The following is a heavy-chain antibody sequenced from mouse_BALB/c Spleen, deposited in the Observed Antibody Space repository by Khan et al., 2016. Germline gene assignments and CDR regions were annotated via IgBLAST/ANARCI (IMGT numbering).Heavy chain of an antibody. CDR1: GFNIKDTY. CDR2: IDTSNGNT. CDR3: GFTGGDWFAY. Sequence: VQLQQSGAELVKPGASVKLSCTASGFNIKDTYMHWVKQRPEQGLEWIGRIDTSNGNTKYDPKFQGKATITADTSSNTAYLQLSSLTSEDTAVYYCGFTGGDWFAYWGQGTMATVAA. J-gene: IGHJ3*01. V-gene: IGHV14-3*02. D-gene: IGHD4-1*01.